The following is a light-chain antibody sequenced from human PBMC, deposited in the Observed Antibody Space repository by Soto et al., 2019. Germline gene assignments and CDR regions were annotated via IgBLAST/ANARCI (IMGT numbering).Light chain of an antibody. Sequence: QSVLTQPPSASGTPGQRVTISCSGSSSNIGSNTVNWYQQLPGTAPKLLIYSNNQRPSGVPDRFSGFKSGTSASLAISGLQSEDEADYYCAAWDDSLNGYVFGTGTKLTVL. CDR2: SNN. CDR3: AAWDDSLNGYV. CDR1: SSNIGSNT. J-gene: IGLJ1*01. V-gene: IGLV1-44*01.